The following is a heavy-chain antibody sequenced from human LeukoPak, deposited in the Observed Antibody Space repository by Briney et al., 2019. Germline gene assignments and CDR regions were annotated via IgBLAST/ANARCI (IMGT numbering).Heavy chain of an antibody. V-gene: IGHV3-33*01. Sequence: GRSLRLSCAASGFTFSSYGMHWVRQAPGKGLEWVAVIWYDGSNKYYADSVKGRFTISRDNSKNTLYLQMNSLRAEDTAVYYCASRGGITMIVKGGFGAFDIWGQGTMVTVSS. CDR1: GFTFSSYG. D-gene: IGHD3-22*01. CDR2: IWYDGSNK. J-gene: IGHJ3*02. CDR3: ASRGGITMIVKGGFGAFDI.